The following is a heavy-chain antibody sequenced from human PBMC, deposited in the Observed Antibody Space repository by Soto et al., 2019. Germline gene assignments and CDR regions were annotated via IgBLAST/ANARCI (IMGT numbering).Heavy chain of an antibody. D-gene: IGHD3-22*01. V-gene: IGHV1-46*01. Sequence: GASVKVSCKASGYTFTGYYLHWVRQAPGQGLEWMGVINPGGGYTTYAQKFQGRVTMTRDTSTSTVYMELSSLKSEDTAVYYCGREYFDSRGTPPGDWGQGTLVTVSS. CDR3: GREYFDSRGTPPGD. CDR2: INPGGGYT. J-gene: IGHJ4*02. CDR1: GYTFTGYY.